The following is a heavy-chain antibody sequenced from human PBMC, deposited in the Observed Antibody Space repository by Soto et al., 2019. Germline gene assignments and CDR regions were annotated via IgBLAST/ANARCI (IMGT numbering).Heavy chain of an antibody. CDR3: ARHVLRFDYGGHLGGFDP. CDR2: IYYSGST. D-gene: IGHD4-17*01. J-gene: IGHJ5*02. V-gene: IGHV4-39*01. Sequence: SETLSLTCTVSGGSISSSSYYWGWIRQPPGKGLEWIGSIYYSGSTYYNPSLKSRVTISVDTSKNQFSLKLSSVTAADTAVYYCARHVLRFDYGGHLGGFDPWGPGTLVTVAS. CDR1: GGSISSSSYY.